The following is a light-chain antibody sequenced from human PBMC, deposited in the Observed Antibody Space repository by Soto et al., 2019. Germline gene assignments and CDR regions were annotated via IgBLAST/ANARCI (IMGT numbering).Light chain of an antibody. J-gene: IGLJ1*01. CDR1: SSDVGGYNY. V-gene: IGLV2-14*01. CDR3: SSYTSSSTLEV. CDR2: DVS. Sequence: LTQPASVTGYPGQAITISCTGTSSDVGGYNYVSWYQQHPGKAPKLMIYDVSNRPSGVSNRFSGSKSGNTASLTISGLQAEDEADYYCSSYTSSSTLEVFGTGTRSPS.